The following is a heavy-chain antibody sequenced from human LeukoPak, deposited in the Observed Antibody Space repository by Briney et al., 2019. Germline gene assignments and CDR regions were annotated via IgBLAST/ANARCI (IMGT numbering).Heavy chain of an antibody. V-gene: IGHV3-7*01. CDR3: ARDHPDV. CDR1: GFILSNHW. Sequence: GSSLRLSCAASGFILSNHWMTWVRQAPGKGPEWVANMNKDGSEKYYVDSVKGRFTISRDTAKNSLYLQMNSLRAEDTAVYYCARDHPDVWGQGTTVTVSS. J-gene: IGHJ6*02. CDR2: MNKDGSEK.